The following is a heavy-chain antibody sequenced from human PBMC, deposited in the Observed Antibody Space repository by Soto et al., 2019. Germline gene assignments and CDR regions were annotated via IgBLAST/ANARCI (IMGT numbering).Heavy chain of an antibody. D-gene: IGHD4-17*01. J-gene: IGHJ4*02. CDR2: ITSDDNT. CDR1: GFTFNNYA. Sequence: EVQLLESGGGLVQPGGSLRLSCAASGFTFNNYAMTWVRQAPGKGLEWVSTITSDDNTYYADSVKGRFTVSRDNSKNTLYLQMNSLGAEDTAVYYCAKDLYGDYDFDCWGQGTLVTVSS. CDR3: AKDLYGDYDFDC. V-gene: IGHV3-23*01.